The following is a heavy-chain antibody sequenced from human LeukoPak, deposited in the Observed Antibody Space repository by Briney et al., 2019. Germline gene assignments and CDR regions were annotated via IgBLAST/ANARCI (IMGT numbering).Heavy chain of an antibody. V-gene: IGHV1-69*01. CDR2: IIPIFGTA. CDR1: GGTFSSYA. J-gene: IGHJ4*02. CDR3: ARAYYDSSGYYHFDY. Sequence: SVKVSCKASGGTFSSYAISWVRQAPGQGLEWMGGIIPIFGTASYAQKFQGRVTITADESTSTAYMELSSLRSEDTAVYYCARAYYDSSGYYHFDYWGQGTLVTVSS. D-gene: IGHD3-22*01.